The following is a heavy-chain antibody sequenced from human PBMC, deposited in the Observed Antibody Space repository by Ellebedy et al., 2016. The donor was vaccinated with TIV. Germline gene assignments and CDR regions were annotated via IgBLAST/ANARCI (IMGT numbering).Heavy chain of an antibody. Sequence: AASVKVSCKASGYTFTSYDINWVRQATGQGLEWMGWMNPNSGKTGYAQKFQGRVTMTRNTSISTAYMELSRLRSEDTAVYYCARKKYYDFWSSYGMDVWGQGTTVTVSS. D-gene: IGHD3-3*01. CDR3: ARKKYYDFWSSYGMDV. CDR2: MNPNSGKT. CDR1: GYTFTSYD. V-gene: IGHV1-8*01. J-gene: IGHJ6*02.